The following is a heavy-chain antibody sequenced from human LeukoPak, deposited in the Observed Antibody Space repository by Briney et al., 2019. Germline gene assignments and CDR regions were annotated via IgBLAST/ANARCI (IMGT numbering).Heavy chain of an antibody. D-gene: IGHD3-10*01. CDR3: ARPLRVTMVRGAAFRASSDFDP. J-gene: IGHJ5*02. V-gene: IGHV1-2*02. CDR1: GYTFSGYY. Sequence: ASVRVSCKASGYTFSGYYMHWVRQAPGQGLEWMGWINPNSGGTNYAQKFQGRVTMTRDTSISTAYMELSRLRDDDTAVYYCARPLRVTMVRGAAFRASSDFDPWGQGTLVTVSS. CDR2: INPNSGGT.